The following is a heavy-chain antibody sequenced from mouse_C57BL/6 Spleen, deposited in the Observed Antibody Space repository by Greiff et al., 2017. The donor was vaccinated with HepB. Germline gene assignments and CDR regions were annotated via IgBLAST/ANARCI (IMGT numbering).Heavy chain of an antibody. Sequence: EVKLLESGPGLVKPSQSLSLTCSVTGYSITSGYYWNWIRQFPGNKLEWMGYISYDGSNNYNPSLKNRISITRDTSKNQFFLKLNSVTTEDTATYYCARGSYGNYVGWFAYWGQGTLVTVSA. J-gene: IGHJ3*01. D-gene: IGHD2-1*01. CDR1: GYSITSGYY. CDR3: ARGSYGNYVGWFAY. CDR2: ISYDGSN. V-gene: IGHV3-6*01.